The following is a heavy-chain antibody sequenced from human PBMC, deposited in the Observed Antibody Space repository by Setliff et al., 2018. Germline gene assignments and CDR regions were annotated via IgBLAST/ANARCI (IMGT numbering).Heavy chain of an antibody. CDR3: ARGRNIAARLLDS. V-gene: IGHV4-34*01. J-gene: IGHJ4*02. CDR2: INHRGST. Sequence: SETLSLTCAANGGTFSDYYWTWIRQPPGKGLEWIGEINHRGSTNYNPSLKSRATISIDTSKDQFSLKLISMSAADTAVYFCARGRNIAARLLDSWGQGAQVTVSS. D-gene: IGHD6-6*01. CDR1: GGTFSDYY.